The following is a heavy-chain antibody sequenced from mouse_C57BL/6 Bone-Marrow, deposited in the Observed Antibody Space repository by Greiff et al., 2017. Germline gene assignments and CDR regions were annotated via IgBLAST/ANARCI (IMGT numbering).Heavy chain of an antibody. Sequence: QVQLKQPGAELVKPGASVKLSCKASGYTFTSYWMHWVKQRPGRGLEWIGRIDPNSGGTTYNEKFKSKATLTVDKPSSTAYMQLSSLTSEDSAVYYCARGLLDYAMDYWGQGTSVTVSS. J-gene: IGHJ4*01. CDR3: ARGLLDYAMDY. CDR2: IDPNSGGT. V-gene: IGHV1-72*01. CDR1: GYTFTSYW. D-gene: IGHD1-1*02.